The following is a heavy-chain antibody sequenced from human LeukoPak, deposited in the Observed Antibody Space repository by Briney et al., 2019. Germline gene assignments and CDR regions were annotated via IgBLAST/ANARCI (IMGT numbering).Heavy chain of an antibody. V-gene: IGHV4-59*01. D-gene: IGHD6-19*01. J-gene: IGHJ4*02. Sequence: SETLSLTCTVSIGSISGFCWTWIRQPPGKGLEWLGYMYYTGTTNYNPSLRSRVTISIDKSKNQFSLNVSSVTSADTAVYYCARLAVTGKNYWGQGALVTVSS. CDR2: MYYTGTT. CDR3: ARLAVTGKNY. CDR1: IGSISGFC.